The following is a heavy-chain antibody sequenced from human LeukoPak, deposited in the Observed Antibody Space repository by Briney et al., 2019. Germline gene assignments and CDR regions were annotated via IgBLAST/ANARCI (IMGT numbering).Heavy chain of an antibody. J-gene: IGHJ4*02. CDR2: INHSGST. V-gene: IGHV4-34*01. Sequence: SETLSLTCAVYGGSFSSYYWSWIRQPPGKGLEWIGEINHSGSTNYNPSLKSRVTISVDTSKNQFSLKLSSVTAADTAVYYCAKQNKRGFDYWGQGTLVTVSS. D-gene: IGHD3-16*01. CDR1: GGSFSSYY. CDR3: AKQNKRGFDY.